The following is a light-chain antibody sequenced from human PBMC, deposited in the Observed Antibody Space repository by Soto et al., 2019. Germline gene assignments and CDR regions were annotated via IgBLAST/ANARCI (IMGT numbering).Light chain of an antibody. CDR3: QQYNTVWT. J-gene: IGKJ1*01. Sequence: DIQMTQSPSTLSASVGDRVTITCRASQSISGLLAWYQQKPGKAPKLLIYKASGLESGVPSRFSGSGSGTEFTLTINGLQPDDVATYYCQQYNTVWTFGQGTKVEVK. CDR1: QSISGL. CDR2: KAS. V-gene: IGKV1-5*03.